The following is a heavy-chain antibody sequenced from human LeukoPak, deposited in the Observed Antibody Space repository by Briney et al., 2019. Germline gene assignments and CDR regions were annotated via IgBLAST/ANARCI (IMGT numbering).Heavy chain of an antibody. CDR1: GGSISSGGYS. CDR3: ARGGWYSHL. Sequence: PSETLSLTCAVSGGSISSGGYSWSWIRQPPGKGLEWIGYIYYSGSTYNPSLKSRVTISVDTSKNQFYLKLSSVTGADTAVYYCARGGWYSHLWGQGALVTVSS. V-gene: IGHV4-61*08. J-gene: IGHJ5*02. CDR2: IYYSGST. D-gene: IGHD6-19*01.